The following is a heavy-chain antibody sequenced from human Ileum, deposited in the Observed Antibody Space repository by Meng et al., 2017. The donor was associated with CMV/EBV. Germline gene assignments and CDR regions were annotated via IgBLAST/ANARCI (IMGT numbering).Heavy chain of an antibody. CDR1: GYTFTSYY. V-gene: IGHV1-46*01. CDR3: ARDLIGGVARAYFAH. J-gene: IGHJ4*02. Sequence: ASVKVSCKASGYTFTSYYMHWVRQAPGQGLEWIGIINPSGGSSISAQKFQGRVTMTSDTSTTTVYMELSSLRSEDTAVYYCARDLIGGVARAYFAHWGQGTLVTVSS. D-gene: IGHD3-16*01. CDR2: INPSGGSS.